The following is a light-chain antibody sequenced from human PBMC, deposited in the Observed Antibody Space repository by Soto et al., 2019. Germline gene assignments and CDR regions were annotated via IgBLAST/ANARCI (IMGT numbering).Light chain of an antibody. CDR2: GNS. CDR1: SSNIGAGYD. V-gene: IGLV1-40*01. Sequence: QSVLTQPPSVSGAPGQRVTISCTGSSSNIGAGYDVHWYQQLPGTAPKLLIYGNSNRPSGVPDRFSGSKSGTSASLAITGLKAEDEADYYCQSYDSSLSGRYVFGTGTKGTVL. J-gene: IGLJ1*01. CDR3: QSYDSSLSGRYV.